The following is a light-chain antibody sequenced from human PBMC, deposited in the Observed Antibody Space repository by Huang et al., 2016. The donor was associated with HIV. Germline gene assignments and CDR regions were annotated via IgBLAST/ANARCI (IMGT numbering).Light chain of an antibody. CDR2: WAS. CDR3: QQYYSSPQT. Sequence: DIIMTQSPDSLAVSLGERATLNCRSSQSVYSSSTSKDYMAWFQQKPGQPPRLLLFWASTREAGVPDRFSVSGSVTHFTLTIANLEAEDAAIYYCQQYYSSPQTFGQGTRVEVK. J-gene: IGKJ1*01. CDR1: QSVYSSSTSKDY. V-gene: IGKV4-1*01.